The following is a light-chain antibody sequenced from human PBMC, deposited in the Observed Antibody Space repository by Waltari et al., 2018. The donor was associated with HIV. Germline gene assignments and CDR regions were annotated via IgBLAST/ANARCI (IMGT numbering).Light chain of an antibody. V-gene: IGLV1-40*01. CDR2: CNS. CDR1: SSNIGAGYD. Sequence: QSVLTQPPSVSGAPGQRVTISCTGSSSNIGAGYDVHWYQQLPGTAPKLLIYCNSNRPSGVPDRFSGSNSGTSASLAITGLQAEDEADYYCQSDDSSLSGSVFGTGTKVTVL. J-gene: IGLJ1*01. CDR3: QSDDSSLSGSV.